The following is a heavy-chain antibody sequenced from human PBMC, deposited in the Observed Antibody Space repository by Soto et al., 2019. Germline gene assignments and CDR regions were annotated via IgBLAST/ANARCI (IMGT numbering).Heavy chain of an antibody. CDR2: IFPDDSDI. J-gene: IGHJ4*02. D-gene: IGHD1-1*01. Sequence: GESLKISCKASGYSFTRYWIGWVRQKPGQGLEWMGDIFPDDSDIRYNPSFRGQVTISADKSINTVYLQWIGLKASDTALYYCVRRISWYYFDSWGQGTPVTVSS. CDR1: GYSFTRYW. CDR3: VRRISWYYFDS. V-gene: IGHV5-51*01.